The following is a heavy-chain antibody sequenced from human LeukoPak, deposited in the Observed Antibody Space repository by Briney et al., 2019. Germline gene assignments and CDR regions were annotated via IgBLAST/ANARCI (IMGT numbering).Heavy chain of an antibody. V-gene: IGHV3-7*03. Sequence: HPGGSLRLSCAASGFTFRNYWMSWVRRAPGTGLEWVANIKQDGSDRNYVTSVRGRFTISRDNAESSLYLQMNSLRVEDTAVYYCVRNLAVAGTCFDSWGQGTLVTVSS. CDR2: IKQDGSDR. CDR3: VRNLAVAGTCFDS. CDR1: GFTFRNYW. D-gene: IGHD6-19*01. J-gene: IGHJ4*02.